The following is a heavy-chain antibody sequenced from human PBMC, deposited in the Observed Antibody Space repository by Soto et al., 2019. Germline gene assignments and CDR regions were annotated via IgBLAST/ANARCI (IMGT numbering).Heavy chain of an antibody. D-gene: IGHD2-2*01. CDR1: GFTFSSYW. J-gene: IGHJ4*02. V-gene: IGHV3-7*05. CDR3: AKSLSAIPGDS. CDR2: IKQDGCEI. Sequence: EVQLVESGGGLVQPGGSLRLSCAASGFTFSSYWMSWVRQGPGKGPEWVANIKQDGCEIYYVDSVKGRFTISRDNAKSSLYLQMTSLRAEATAVYHCAKSLSAIPGDSWGQGTLVTVSS.